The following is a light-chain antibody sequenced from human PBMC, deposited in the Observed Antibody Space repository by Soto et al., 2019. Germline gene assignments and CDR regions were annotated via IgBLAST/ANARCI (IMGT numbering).Light chain of an antibody. CDR1: QSISSW. CDR2: DAS. CDR3: QQYNSYWT. J-gene: IGKJ1*01. V-gene: IGKV1-5*01. Sequence: DIQMTQSPSTLSASVGDRVTITCRASQSISSWLAWYQQKPGKAPKLLIYDASSLESGVPSRFSGSGSGTEFTLTISSLQTDDFAPYYCQQYNSYWTFGQGTKVDIX.